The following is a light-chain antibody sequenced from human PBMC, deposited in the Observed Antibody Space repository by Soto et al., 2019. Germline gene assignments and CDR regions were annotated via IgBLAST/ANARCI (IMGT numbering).Light chain of an antibody. CDR3: QQGYSTPVT. Sequence: EVLMTQSPATLSVSPGQRATLSCRASQSISSNLAWYQQKPGQAPRLLIYGASTRATGIPARFSGSGSGTEFTLTISSLQSEDFATYYCQQGYSTPVTFGQGTRLEIK. CDR2: GAS. CDR1: QSISSN. V-gene: IGKV3-15*01. J-gene: IGKJ5*01.